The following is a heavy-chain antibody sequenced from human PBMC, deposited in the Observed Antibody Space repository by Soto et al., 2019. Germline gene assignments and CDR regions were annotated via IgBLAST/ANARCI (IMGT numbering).Heavy chain of an antibody. V-gene: IGHV4-59*01. CDR2: IYYSGST. J-gene: IGHJ3*02. CDR3: ARDSAGEGAFDI. CDR1: CGSIISYY. Sequence: PSDTVSLTCTCSCGSIISYYWSWIRQPPGKGLEWIGYIYYSGSTNYNPSLKSRVTISVDTSKNQFSLKLSSVTAADTAVYYCARDSAGEGAFDIWGQGTMVTVSS. D-gene: IGHD6-13*01.